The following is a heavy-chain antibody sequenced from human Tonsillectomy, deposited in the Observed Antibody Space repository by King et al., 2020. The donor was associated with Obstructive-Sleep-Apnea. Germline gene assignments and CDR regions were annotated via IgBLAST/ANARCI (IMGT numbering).Heavy chain of an antibody. J-gene: IGHJ4*02. CDR1: GGSISSYY. CDR3: ARCGGYSSPFDY. D-gene: IGHD6-19*01. CDR2: IYYSGGT. V-gene: IGHV4-59*08. Sequence: LQLQESGPGLVKPSETLSLTCTVSGGSISSYYWSWIRQPPGKGLEWIGYIYYSGGTNYNPSLKSRVTISVDTSKNQFSLKLSSVTAADTAVYYCARCGGYSSPFDYWGQGTLVTVSS.